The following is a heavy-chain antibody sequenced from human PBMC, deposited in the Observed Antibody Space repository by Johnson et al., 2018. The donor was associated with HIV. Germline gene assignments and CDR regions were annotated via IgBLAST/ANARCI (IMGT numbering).Heavy chain of an antibody. CDR3: AKDVLHGQYTGIFDT. Sequence: MQLVESGGGVVQPGRSLRLSCAASGFNFNTYSMHWVRQATGKGLEWVSAIGTAGDTYYPGSVKGLFTISRENAKNSLYLQMNSLRAGDTAVFYCAKDVLHGQYTGIFDTWGQGTVVTVSS. D-gene: IGHD7-27*01. CDR1: GFNFNTYS. V-gene: IGHV3-13*01. J-gene: IGHJ3*02. CDR2: IGTAGDT.